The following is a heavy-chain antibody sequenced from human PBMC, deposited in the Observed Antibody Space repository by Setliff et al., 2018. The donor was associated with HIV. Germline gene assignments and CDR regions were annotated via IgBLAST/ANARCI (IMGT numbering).Heavy chain of an antibody. V-gene: IGHV1-18*01. CDR1: GYTFINYH. CDR3: ARVPVSNYYYYMDV. CDR2: TSASGINT. J-gene: IGHJ6*03. Sequence: ASVKVSCKASGYTFINYHITWVRQAPGQGLEWVGSTSASGINTNYTQGRVTMTTDISTSTAYMELRSLRSADSAVYYCARVPVSNYYYYMDVWGKGTTVTVS.